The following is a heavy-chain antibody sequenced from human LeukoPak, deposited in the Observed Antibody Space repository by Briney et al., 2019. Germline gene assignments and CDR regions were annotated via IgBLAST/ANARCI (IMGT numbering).Heavy chain of an antibody. J-gene: IGHJ2*01. Sequence: TSETLSLTCTVSGGSISSYYWSWIRQPPGKGLEWIGYIYYSGSTNYNPSLKSRVTISVDTSKNQFSLKLSSVTAADTAVYYCARARYWYFDLWGRGTLVTVSS. CDR3: ARARYWYFDL. V-gene: IGHV4-59*01. CDR1: GGSISSYY. CDR2: IYYSGST.